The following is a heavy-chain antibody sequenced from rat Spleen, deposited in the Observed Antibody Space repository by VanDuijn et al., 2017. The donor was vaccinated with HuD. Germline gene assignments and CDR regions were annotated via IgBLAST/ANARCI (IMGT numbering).Heavy chain of an antibody. Sequence: EVQLVESGGGLVQPERSMKLSCTASGFTFSNYFMAWVRQAPTKGLEWVASISIGGGNSYHRDSVKGRFTISRDNAKSTLYLQMDSLRSEDTATYYCVTDKTVAYYWYFDFWGPGTMVTVSS. J-gene: IGHJ1*01. CDR2: ISIGGGNS. V-gene: IGHV5-25*01. CDR3: VTDKTVAYYWYFDF. D-gene: IGHD1-1*01. CDR1: GFTFSNYF.